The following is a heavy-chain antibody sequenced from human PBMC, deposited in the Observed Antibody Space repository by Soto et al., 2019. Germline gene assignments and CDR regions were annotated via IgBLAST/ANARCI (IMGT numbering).Heavy chain of an antibody. Sequence: QVQLQESGPGLVKPSQTLSLTCTVSGGSISSGDYYWSWIRQPPGKGLEWIGYIYYSGSTYYNPSLKSPVTIAVDTSKHRFSLKLSSVTAADTAVYYCARVSVTVVRSFSFDYWGQGTLVTVSS. CDR3: ARVSVTVVRSFSFDY. V-gene: IGHV4-30-4*01. CDR2: IYYSGST. J-gene: IGHJ4*02. CDR1: GGSISSGDYY. D-gene: IGHD3-10*01.